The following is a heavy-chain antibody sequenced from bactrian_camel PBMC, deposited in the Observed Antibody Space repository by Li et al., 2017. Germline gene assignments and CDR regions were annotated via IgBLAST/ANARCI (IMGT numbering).Heavy chain of an antibody. CDR2: INGANGRT. CDR1: YIYSVYC. J-gene: IGHJ6*01. D-gene: IGHD2*01. V-gene: IGHV3S40*01. Sequence: VQLVESGGGSVQAGGSLRLSCAAYIYSVYCMGWFRQAPGKGLEWVSGINGANGRTYYASSVRGRFTISRDNARNTVTLQMYDLKPEDTGVYYCVRNYFTKQGAFGYWGQGTQVTVS. CDR3: VRNYFTKQGAFGY.